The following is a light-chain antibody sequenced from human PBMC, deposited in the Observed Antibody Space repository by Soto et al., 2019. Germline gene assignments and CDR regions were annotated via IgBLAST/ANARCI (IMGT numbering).Light chain of an antibody. V-gene: IGKV3-15*01. CDR3: QQCNDSPPWT. J-gene: IGKJ1*01. CDR2: GAT. Sequence: EIVITQSPSTLSFSPSERSTLSCRASQDVGSKLAWYQQKPGQAPRLLIYGATTRATGIPARFSGSGSGTQFTLTISSLQSEDFAVYYCQQCNDSPPWTFGQGTKVDIK. CDR1: QDVGSK.